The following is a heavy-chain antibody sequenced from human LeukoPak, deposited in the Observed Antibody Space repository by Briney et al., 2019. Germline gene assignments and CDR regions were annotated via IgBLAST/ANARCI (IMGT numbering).Heavy chain of an antibody. CDR2: IHSGGTT. Sequence: GGSLRLSCAASGFTVSTYYMIGVRQAPGKGLEWVSVIHSGGTTHYADSVKGRFTISRDNSKNTLYLQMNSLRAEDTAVYYCARVVYSGSYHVGESDYWGQGTLVTVSS. J-gene: IGHJ4*02. CDR3: ARVVYSGSYHVGESDY. V-gene: IGHV3-53*01. CDR1: GFTVSTYY. D-gene: IGHD1-26*01.